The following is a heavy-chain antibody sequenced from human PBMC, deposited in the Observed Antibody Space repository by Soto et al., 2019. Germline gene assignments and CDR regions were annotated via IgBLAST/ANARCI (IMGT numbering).Heavy chain of an antibody. D-gene: IGHD3-10*01. V-gene: IGHV4-59*08. Sequence: QVQLQESGPGLVKPSETLSLTCTVSGGSINNYYWSWIRQPPGKGLELIGHIYYSGNTNYDPSPKSRVTMSVDTSKTQFPLKLSSVTAADTAVYYCARNTRWFGDFDYWAQGTLVTVSS. J-gene: IGHJ4*02. CDR3: ARNTRWFGDFDY. CDR2: IYYSGNT. CDR1: GGSINNYY.